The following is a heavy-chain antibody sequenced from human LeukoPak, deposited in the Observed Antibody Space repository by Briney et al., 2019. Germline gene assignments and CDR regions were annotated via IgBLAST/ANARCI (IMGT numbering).Heavy chain of an antibody. D-gene: IGHD1-26*01. J-gene: IGHJ4*02. Sequence: GGSLRLSCAASGFTFSSYGMHWVRQAPGQGLEWVAVIWYDGINKYYADSVKGRFTISRDNSKNTLYLQMNGLRAEDTAVYYCARGMVGATYFDYWGQGTLVTVSS. V-gene: IGHV3-33*01. CDR3: ARGMVGATYFDY. CDR1: GFTFSSYG. CDR2: IWYDGINK.